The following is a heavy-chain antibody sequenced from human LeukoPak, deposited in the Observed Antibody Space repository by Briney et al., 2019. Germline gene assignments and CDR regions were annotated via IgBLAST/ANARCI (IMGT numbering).Heavy chain of an antibody. D-gene: IGHD4-17*01. J-gene: IGHJ4*02. CDR1: GFTFSSYS. Sequence: GGSLRLSCAASGFTFSSYSMNWVRQAPGKGLEWVSYISSSSSTIYYADSVKGRFTISRDNAKNSLYLQMNSLRDEDTAVYYCARDTSSVTNREFDYWGQGTLVTVSS. CDR2: ISSSSSTI. V-gene: IGHV3-48*02. CDR3: ARDTSSVTNREFDY.